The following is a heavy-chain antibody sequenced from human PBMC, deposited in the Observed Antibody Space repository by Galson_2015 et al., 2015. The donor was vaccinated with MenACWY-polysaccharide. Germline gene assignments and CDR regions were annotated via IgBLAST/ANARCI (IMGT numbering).Heavy chain of an antibody. CDR2: ISYDGSNK. CDR3: ARGSDHGMDV. J-gene: IGHJ6*02. V-gene: IGHV3-30-3*01. CDR1: GFTFSSNA. Sequence: SLRLSCTACGFTFSSNAMHWVRQAPGQGLEWVAVISYDGSNKYYADSVKGRFTTSRDNAKNTLYLHMKSLRAEEMAVYYCARGSDHGMDVWGQGTTVAVSS. D-gene: IGHD1-26*01.